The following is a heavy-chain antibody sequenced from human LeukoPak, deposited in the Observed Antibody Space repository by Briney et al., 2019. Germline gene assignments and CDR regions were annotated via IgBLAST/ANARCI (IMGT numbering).Heavy chain of an antibody. Sequence: SETLSLTCAVYGGPFSGYYWSWIRQPPGKGLEWIGEINHSGSTNYNPSLKSRVTISVDTSKNQFSLKLSSVTAADTAVYYCARRPRGYCSSTSCYTLFFDYWGQGTLVTVSS. CDR2: INHSGST. CDR1: GGPFSGYY. D-gene: IGHD2-2*02. CDR3: ARRPRGYCSSTSCYTLFFDY. V-gene: IGHV4-34*01. J-gene: IGHJ4*02.